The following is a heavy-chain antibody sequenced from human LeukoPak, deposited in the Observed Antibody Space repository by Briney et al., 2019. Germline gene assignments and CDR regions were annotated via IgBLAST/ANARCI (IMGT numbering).Heavy chain of an antibody. Sequence: SETLSLTCTVSGGSISSYYWSWIRQPPGKGLEWIGYIYYSGSTNYNPSLKSRVTISVDTSKNQFSLKLSSVTAADTAVYYCARDRRGSYWGQGTPVTVSS. V-gene: IGHV4-59*01. CDR1: GGSISSYY. CDR2: IYYSGST. D-gene: IGHD1-26*01. J-gene: IGHJ4*02. CDR3: ARDRRGSY.